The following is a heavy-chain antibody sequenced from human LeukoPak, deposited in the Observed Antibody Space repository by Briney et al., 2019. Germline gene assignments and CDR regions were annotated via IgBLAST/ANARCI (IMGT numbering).Heavy chain of an antibody. J-gene: IGHJ4*02. CDR3: ATVVVPAANTDY. CDR1: GYTFTGYY. Sequence: ASVKVSCKASGYTFTGYYMHWVRQAPGQGLEWMGWINPNSGGTNYAQKFQGRVTMTRDTSISTAYMELSRLRSDDTAVYYCATVVVPAANTDYWGQGTLVTVSS. D-gene: IGHD2-2*01. V-gene: IGHV1-2*02. CDR2: INPNSGGT.